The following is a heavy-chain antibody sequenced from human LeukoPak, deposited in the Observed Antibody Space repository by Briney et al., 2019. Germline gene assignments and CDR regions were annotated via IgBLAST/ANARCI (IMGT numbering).Heavy chain of an antibody. CDR1: XXTFTCYY. CDR2: ISAYNGKK. V-gene: IGHV1-18*04. D-gene: IGHD4-11*01. J-gene: IGHJ4*02. CDR3: ARLPDRSFTVTRENFDY. Sequence: ASVKXXXXXXXXTFTCYYXXXVRQAPGQGLXXXGXISAYNGKKNCAQKLQGRVTMTTDTSKSKDYMELRSLRSDDTAVYYCARLPDRSFTVTRENFDYWGQGTLVTVSS.